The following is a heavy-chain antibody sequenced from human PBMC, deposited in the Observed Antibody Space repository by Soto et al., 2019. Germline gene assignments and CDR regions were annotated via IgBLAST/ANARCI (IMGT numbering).Heavy chain of an antibody. CDR1: CYTFTSYV. V-gene: IGHV1-18*01. CDR3: ARDPFFSTAPTYYYYYMDV. Sequence: ASVTVYFHASCYTFTSYVIIWVRQAPGQGLEWMGWISAYNGNTNYAQKLQGRVTMTTDTSTSTAYMELRSLRSDDTAVYYCARDPFFSTAPTYYYYYMDVWGKGTTVTVSS. D-gene: IGHD2-2*01. CDR2: ISAYNGNT. J-gene: IGHJ6*03.